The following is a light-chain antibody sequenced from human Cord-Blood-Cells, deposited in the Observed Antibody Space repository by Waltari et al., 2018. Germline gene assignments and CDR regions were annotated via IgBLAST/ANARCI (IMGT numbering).Light chain of an antibody. V-gene: IGLV2-14*02. CDR3: SSYTGSSAVV. J-gene: IGLJ2*01. Sequence: QSALTQPASVSGSPGQSITIPCTGTSSDVGGYNRVPWYQQHPGKAPKLMIYDGSKRPSGVSNRFSGSKSGNTASLTISGLQAEDEADYYCSSYTGSSAVVFGGGTKLTVL. CDR1: SSDVGGYNR. CDR2: DGS.